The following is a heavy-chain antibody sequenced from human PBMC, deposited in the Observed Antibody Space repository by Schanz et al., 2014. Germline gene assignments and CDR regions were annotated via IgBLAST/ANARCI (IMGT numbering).Heavy chain of an antibody. J-gene: IGHJ3*02. CDR1: GFTFSSHW. Sequence: EVHLLESGGGLVQPGGSLRLSCAASGFTFSSHWMHWVRQDPGKGLVWVARINSVGSNTDYADSVTGRFTISRDNAKNTLYLQMNTLRAEDTAVYYCAKGRFGELSAFDIWGQGTMVTVSS. V-gene: IGHV3-74*01. CDR3: AKGRFGELSAFDI. CDR2: INSVGSNT. D-gene: IGHD3-10*01.